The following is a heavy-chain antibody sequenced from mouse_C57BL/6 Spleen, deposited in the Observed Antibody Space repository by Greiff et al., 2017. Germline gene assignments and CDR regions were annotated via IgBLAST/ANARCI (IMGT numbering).Heavy chain of an antibody. Sequence: EVKLVESGGGLVKPGGSLKLSCAASGFTFSSYAMSWVRQTPEKRLEWVATISDGGSYTYYPDNVKGRFTISRDNAKNNRYLQMSHLKSEDTAMYYCARYYGSLYYAMDYWGQGTSVTVSS. V-gene: IGHV5-4*03. CDR3: ARYYGSLYYAMDY. CDR1: GFTFSSYA. CDR2: ISDGGSYT. D-gene: IGHD2-1*01. J-gene: IGHJ4*01.